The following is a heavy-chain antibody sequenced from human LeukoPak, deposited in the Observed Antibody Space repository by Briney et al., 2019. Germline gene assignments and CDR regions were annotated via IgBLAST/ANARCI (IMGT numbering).Heavy chain of an antibody. CDR3: ARAVSGYYFDY. V-gene: IGHV3-53*01. Sequence: PGGSLRLSCAASGFTFSSYSMNWVRQAPGKGLEWVSIIYIVGTTHYADSVKGRFTISRDNSRNTLYLQMNSLRAEDTAVYYCARAVSGYYFDYWGRGTLVTVSS. CDR2: IYIVGTT. J-gene: IGHJ4*02. CDR1: GFTFSSYS. D-gene: IGHD1-14*01.